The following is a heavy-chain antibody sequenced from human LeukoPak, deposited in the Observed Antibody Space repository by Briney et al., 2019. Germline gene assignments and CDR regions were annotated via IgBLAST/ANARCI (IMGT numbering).Heavy chain of an antibody. Sequence: GGSLRLSCAASGFTFSNYAMHWVRQAPGKGLEWVAVISYDGSNKYYADSVKGRFTISRDNSKNTLYLQMNSLRAEDTAVYYCARDPYSSSSASMVVMDVWGKGTTVTVSS. D-gene: IGHD6-6*01. CDR2: ISYDGSNK. CDR3: ARDPYSSSSASMVVMDV. V-gene: IGHV3-30*04. CDR1: GFTFSNYA. J-gene: IGHJ6*03.